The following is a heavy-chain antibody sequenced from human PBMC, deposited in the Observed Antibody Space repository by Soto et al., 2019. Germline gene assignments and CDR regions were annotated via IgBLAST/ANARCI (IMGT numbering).Heavy chain of an antibody. CDR3: TTYSFRDCYGESLDH. D-gene: IGHD2-21*02. Sequence: EVQRVESGGGLVQPGGSLRLSCAASGFTFSNAWRNWFRQYPGKGLEWVGRIKSKTDGGTTDYAAPVKGRFAISRYDSKSTLYLQMNSMKTEDTAVYYCTTYSFRDCYGESLDHWGQGTLVTVSS. J-gene: IGHJ4*02. CDR2: IKSKTDGGTT. CDR1: GFTFSNAW. V-gene: IGHV3-15*07.